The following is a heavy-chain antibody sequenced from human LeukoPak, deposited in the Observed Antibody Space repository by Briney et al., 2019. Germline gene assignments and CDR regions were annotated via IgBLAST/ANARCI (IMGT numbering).Heavy chain of an antibody. J-gene: IGHJ3*02. D-gene: IGHD6-13*01. Sequence: GSLRLSCAASGLTFSRYAMSWVLQSPGQGLEWVSASSGSGGSTYYADSVKGRFTISRDNSKNTLYLQMNSLRAEDTAVYYCAKAAAGTDHDAFDIWGQGTMVTVSS. CDR3: AKAAAGTDHDAFDI. V-gene: IGHV3-23*01. CDR2: SSGSGGST. CDR1: GLTFSRYA.